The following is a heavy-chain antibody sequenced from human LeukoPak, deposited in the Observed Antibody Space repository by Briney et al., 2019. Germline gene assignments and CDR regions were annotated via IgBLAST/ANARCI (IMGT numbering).Heavy chain of an antibody. D-gene: IGHD2-2*01. Sequence: ETLSLTCTVSGGSISSSSYYWGWLRQPPGKGLEWIGEINHSGSTNYNPSLKSRVAISVDTSKNQFSLKLSSVTAADTAVYYCARVPTYQSPRFDYWGQGTLVTVSS. J-gene: IGHJ4*02. V-gene: IGHV4-39*07. CDR3: ARVPTYQSPRFDY. CDR2: INHSGST. CDR1: GGSISSSSYY.